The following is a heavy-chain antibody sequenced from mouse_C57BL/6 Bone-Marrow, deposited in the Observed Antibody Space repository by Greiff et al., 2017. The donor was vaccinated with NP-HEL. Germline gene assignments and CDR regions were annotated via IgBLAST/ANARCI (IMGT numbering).Heavy chain of an antibody. Sequence: VQLKESVAELVRPGASVRLSCTASGFNIENTYMHWVKQRPEQGLEWIGRIDPANGDTKYAPKFQGKATMSADTSSNTAYLHLSSLTSEDTAIYYCARCDDGPYYWGQGTTLTVSS. D-gene: IGHD2-3*01. J-gene: IGHJ2*01. CDR1: GFNIENTY. CDR3: ARCDDGPYY. V-gene: IGHV14-3*01. CDR2: IDPANGDT.